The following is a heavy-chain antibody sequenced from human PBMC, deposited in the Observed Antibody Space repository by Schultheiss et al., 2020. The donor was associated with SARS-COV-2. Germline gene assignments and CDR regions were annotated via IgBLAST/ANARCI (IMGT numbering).Heavy chain of an antibody. V-gene: IGHV4-59*01. CDR3: ASLSDIVVVPADPRLGFDP. J-gene: IGHJ5*02. D-gene: IGHD2-2*01. CDR2: VYYTGST. Sequence: SETLSLTCTVSGGSISSYYWSWFRQPPGKGLEWIGYVYYTGSTNYNPSLKSRVTISVDTSKNQFSLKLSSVTAADTAVYYCASLSDIVVVPADPRLGFDPWGQGTLVTVSS. CDR1: GGSISSYY.